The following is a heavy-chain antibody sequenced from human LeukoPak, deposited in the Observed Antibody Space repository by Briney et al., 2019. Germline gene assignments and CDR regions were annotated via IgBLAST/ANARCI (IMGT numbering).Heavy chain of an antibody. V-gene: IGHV1-18*01. CDR3: AKASFRDGMDV. CDR1: GYTFTNYG. CDR2: ISAYNGNT. D-gene: IGHD2-2*01. J-gene: IGHJ6*02. Sequence: ASVTVSCTASGYTFTNYGISWVRQAPGQGGEWVGWISAYNGNTNYAQKLQGRVTMTTDTPTSTAYMELRSLRSDDTAVYYCAKASFRDGMDVWGQGTTVTVSS.